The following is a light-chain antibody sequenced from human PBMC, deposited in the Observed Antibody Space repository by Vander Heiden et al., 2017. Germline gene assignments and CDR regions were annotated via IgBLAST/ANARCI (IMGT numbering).Light chain of an antibody. V-gene: IGKV1-39*01. CDR1: QSINSY. CDR2: AAC. CDR3: QHSDSTPWT. Sequence: DIQMTQSPSSLSASVVDRVTITFRGSQSINSYLNRYQQKPVKALKLVINAACSLQSEVRSRFSGSGAGTDFTPTISRLQQEDFANYYRQHSDSTPWTFGQGTKVEIK. J-gene: IGKJ1*01.